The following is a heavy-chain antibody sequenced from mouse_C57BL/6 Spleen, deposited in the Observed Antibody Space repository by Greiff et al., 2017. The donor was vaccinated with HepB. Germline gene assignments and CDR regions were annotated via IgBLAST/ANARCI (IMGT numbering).Heavy chain of an antibody. CDR1: GYTFTSYG. V-gene: IGHV1-81*01. J-gene: IGHJ4*01. Sequence: VKLMESGAELARPGASVKLSCKASGYTFTSYGISWVKQRTGQGLEWIGEIYPRSGNTYYNEKFKGKATLTADKSSSTAYMELRSLTSEDSAVYFCARGDYPMDYWGQGTSVTVSS. CDR3: ARGDYPMDY. CDR2: IYPRSGNT.